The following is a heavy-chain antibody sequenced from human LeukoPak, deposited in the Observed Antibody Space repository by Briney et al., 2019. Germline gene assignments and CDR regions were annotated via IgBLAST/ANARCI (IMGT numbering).Heavy chain of an antibody. V-gene: IGHV3-7*01. CDR2: IKQDGSEK. D-gene: IGHD3/OR15-3a*01. Sequence: GGSLRLSCAASGFTFSSYWMSWVRQAPGRGLEWVANIKQDGSEKYYVDSVKGRFTISRDNAKNSLYLQMNSLRAEDTAVYYCARDADFWSAANFDYWGQRTLVTVSS. J-gene: IGHJ4*02. CDR1: GFTFSSYW. CDR3: ARDADFWSAANFDY.